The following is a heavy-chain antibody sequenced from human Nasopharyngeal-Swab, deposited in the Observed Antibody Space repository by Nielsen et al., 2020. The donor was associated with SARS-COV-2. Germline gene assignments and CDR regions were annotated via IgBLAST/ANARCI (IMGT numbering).Heavy chain of an antibody. V-gene: IGHV4-34*01. CDR2: INHSGSN. CDR3: ARETGSGSYCGMDV. J-gene: IGHJ6*02. Sequence: WIRQPPGKGLEWIGEINHSGSNNYNPSLNSRLTISIDRSKNQFSLKLRSVTAADTSVYYCARETGSGSYCGMDVWGQGTTVTVSS. D-gene: IGHD3-10*01.